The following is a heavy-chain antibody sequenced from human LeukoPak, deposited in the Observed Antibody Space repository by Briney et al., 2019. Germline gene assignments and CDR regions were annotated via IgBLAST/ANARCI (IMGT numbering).Heavy chain of an antibody. J-gene: IGHJ4*02. D-gene: IGHD3-10*01. CDR1: GFTVSSNY. CDR2: IYSGGST. CDR3: ARDAYGSGSYGY. Sequence: GGSLRLSCAASGFTVSSNYMSWVRQAPGKGLEWVSVIYSGGSTYYADSVKGRFTISRDNSKNTLYLQMNSLRAEDTAVYYCARDAYGSGSYGYWGQGTLVTVSS. V-gene: IGHV3-66*01.